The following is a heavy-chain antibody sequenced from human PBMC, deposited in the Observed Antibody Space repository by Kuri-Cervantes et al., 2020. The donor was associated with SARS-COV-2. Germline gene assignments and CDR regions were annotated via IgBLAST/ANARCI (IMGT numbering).Heavy chain of an antibody. V-gene: IGHV3-9*01. Sequence: SLKISCAASGFTFSSYAMHWVRQAPGKGLEWVSGISWNSGSIGYADSVKGRFTISRDNAKNSLYLQMNSLRAEDTALYYCAKISPESVDYWGQGTLVTVSS. CDR1: GFTFSSYA. CDR2: ISWNSGSI. CDR3: AKISPESVDY. J-gene: IGHJ4*02.